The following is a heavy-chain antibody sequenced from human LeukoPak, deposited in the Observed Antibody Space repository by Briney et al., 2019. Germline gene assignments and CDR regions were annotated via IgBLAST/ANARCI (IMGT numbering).Heavy chain of an antibody. V-gene: IGHV3-53*01. J-gene: IGHJ4*02. CDR3: ASESLTGYYTPY. CDR2: LYSGGST. CDR1: GFTVSSNY. D-gene: IGHD3-9*01. Sequence: GGSLRLSRAASGFTVSSNYMSWVRQAPGKGLEWVSILYSGGSTYYADSVKGRFTISRDNSKNTLYLQMNSLRAEDTAVYYCASESLTGYYTPYWGQGTLVTVSS.